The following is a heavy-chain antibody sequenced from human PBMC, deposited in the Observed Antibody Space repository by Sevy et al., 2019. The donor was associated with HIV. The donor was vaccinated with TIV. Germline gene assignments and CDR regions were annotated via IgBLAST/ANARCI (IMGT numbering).Heavy chain of an antibody. Sequence: GGSLRLSCVASGFTFRSYSMNWVRQAPGKGLEWVSSISSSSSYIYYAESVKGRFTISRDNARNSLYLQMNSLRAEDTAVYYCARDDVKDGDLGDYYYFAMDVWGQGTTVTVSS. D-gene: IGHD4-17*01. CDR2: ISSSSSYI. V-gene: IGHV3-21*04. CDR3: ARDDVKDGDLGDYYYFAMDV. J-gene: IGHJ6*02. CDR1: GFTFRSYS.